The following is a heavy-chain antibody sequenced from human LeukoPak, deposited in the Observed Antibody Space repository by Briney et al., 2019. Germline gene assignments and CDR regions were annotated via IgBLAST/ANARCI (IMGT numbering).Heavy chain of an antibody. V-gene: IGHV3-23*01. D-gene: IGHD1-26*01. CDR2: ISGSGGST. J-gene: IGHJ4*02. CDR1: GFTFSSYA. CDR3: ASSGSYRFDY. Sequence: GGSLRLSCAASGFTFSSYAMSWVRQAPGKGLEWVSAISGSGGSTYYADSVKGRFTISRDNSKNTLYLQMNSLRDEDTAVYYCASSGSYRFDYWGQGTLVTVSS.